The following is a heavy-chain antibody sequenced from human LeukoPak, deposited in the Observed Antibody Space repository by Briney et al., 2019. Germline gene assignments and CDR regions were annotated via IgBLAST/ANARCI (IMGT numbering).Heavy chain of an antibody. J-gene: IGHJ4*02. Sequence: PGGSLRLSCAASGFTFSSYAMSWVRQAPGKGLEWVSAISGSGGSTYYADSVKGRFTISRDNSKKMLYLQMNSLRAEDTAVYYCAKDVFGDYPGLFDYWGQGTLVAVSS. CDR1: GFTFSSYA. V-gene: IGHV3-23*01. D-gene: IGHD3-16*01. CDR3: AKDVFGDYPGLFDY. CDR2: ISGSGGST.